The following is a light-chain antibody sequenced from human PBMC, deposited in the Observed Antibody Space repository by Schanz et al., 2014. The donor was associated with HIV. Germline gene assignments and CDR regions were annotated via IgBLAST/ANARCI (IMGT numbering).Light chain of an antibody. J-gene: IGLJ1*01. CDR1: SADVGAYNF. CDR3: CSYTTTSTYV. V-gene: IGLV2-14*01. Sequence: QSALTQPASVSGSPGQSITISCTGTSADVGAYNFVSWYQQHPGKAPKLMIYEVTKRPSGVPDRFSGSKSGNTASLTVSGLQADDEADYYCCSYTTTSTYVFGAGTKLTVL. CDR2: EVT.